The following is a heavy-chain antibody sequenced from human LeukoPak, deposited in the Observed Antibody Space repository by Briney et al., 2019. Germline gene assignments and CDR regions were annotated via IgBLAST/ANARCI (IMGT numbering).Heavy chain of an antibody. Sequence: GASVKVSCKASGYKFSDYYIHWVRQAPGQGPEWMGWINPDSGGTKYPQNFQGRVTMTRDTSITTAYMELISLRFDDTAVYYCVRDLGVSVRCGGRSCDREFRVQGTLVTVSS. CDR1: GYKFSDYY. J-gene: IGHJ4*02. D-gene: IGHD2-21*01. CDR3: VRDLGVSVRCGGRSCDREF. CDR2: INPDSGGT. V-gene: IGHV1-2*02.